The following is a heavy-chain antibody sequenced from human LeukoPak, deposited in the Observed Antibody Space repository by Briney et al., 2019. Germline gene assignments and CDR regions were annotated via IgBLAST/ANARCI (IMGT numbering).Heavy chain of an antibody. Sequence: KASETLSLTCAVYGGSFSGYYWSWIRQPPGKGLEWIGEIIHGGSPNYNPSLKGRVTISVDTSKNQFSLNLSSVTAADTAVYYCARGYDSSGYIYYYYYMDVWGKGTTVTVSS. CDR1: GGSFSGYY. CDR3: ARGYDSSGYIYYYYYMDV. D-gene: IGHD3-22*01. J-gene: IGHJ6*03. CDR2: IIHGGSP. V-gene: IGHV4-34*01.